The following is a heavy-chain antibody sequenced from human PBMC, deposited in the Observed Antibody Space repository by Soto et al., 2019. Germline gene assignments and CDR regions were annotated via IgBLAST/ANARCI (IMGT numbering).Heavy chain of an antibody. CDR2: TFYRSKWYS. V-gene: IGHV6-1*01. CDR1: GDSVSSNSAT. CDR3: ARGYCSGSSCFSDWFDS. Sequence: QVQLQQSGPGLVKPSQTLSLTCAISGDSVSSNSATWSWIRQSPSRGLEWLGRTFYRSKWYSEYAVSAKSRISLNPDTSKNQFSLQLNSVTPEDTAIYYCARGYCSGSSCFSDWFDSWGQGTLVTVSS. D-gene: IGHD2-15*01. J-gene: IGHJ5*01.